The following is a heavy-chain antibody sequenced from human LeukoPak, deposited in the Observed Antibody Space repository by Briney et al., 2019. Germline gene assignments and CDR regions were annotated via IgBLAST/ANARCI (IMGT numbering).Heavy chain of an antibody. CDR1: GFTFDDYG. Sequence: GGSLRLSCAASGFTFDDYGTSWVRQAPGKGLEWVSGINWNGGSTGYADSVKGRFTISRDNAKNSLYLQMNSLRAEDTAVYYCARYPGARAAAGTSGGLWGQGTLVTVSS. CDR2: INWNGGST. V-gene: IGHV3-20*04. D-gene: IGHD6-13*01. J-gene: IGHJ4*02. CDR3: ARYPGARAAAGTSGGL.